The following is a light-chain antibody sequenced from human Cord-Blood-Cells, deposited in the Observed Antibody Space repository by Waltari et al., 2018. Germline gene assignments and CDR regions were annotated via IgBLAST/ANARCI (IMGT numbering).Light chain of an antibody. V-gene: IGKV2-28*01. CDR2: LGS. J-gene: IGKJ5*01. CDR3: MQALQTPIT. Sequence: DIVMTQSPLSLPATPGEPASISCRSSQSLLHSNGYNYLDWYLQKPGQSPQLLIYLGSNRASGVPDRFSGSGSGTDFTLKISRVEAEDVGVYYCMQALQTPITFDQGTRLEIK. CDR1: QSLLHSNGYNY.